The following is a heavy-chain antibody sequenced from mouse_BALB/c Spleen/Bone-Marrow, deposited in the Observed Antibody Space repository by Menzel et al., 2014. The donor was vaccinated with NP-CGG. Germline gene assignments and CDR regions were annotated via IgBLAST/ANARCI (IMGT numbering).Heavy chain of an antibody. CDR1: GFSLSSDG. J-gene: IGHJ4*01. V-gene: IGHV2-2*01. Sequence: SGPCPVQSSQSLFIPCRVSGFSLSSDGIHCVLQSPITGLEWLGVIWSGGSTDYIEAFILRLNISKDNSKRQDFFTMNSLQADDTAIYYCARNGHYYAMDFWGEGTSVTVSS. CDR2: IWSGGST. CDR3: ARNGHYYAMDF.